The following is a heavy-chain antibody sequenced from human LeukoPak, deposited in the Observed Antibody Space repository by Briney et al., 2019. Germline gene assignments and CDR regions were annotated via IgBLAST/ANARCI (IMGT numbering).Heavy chain of an antibody. Sequence: GGTLRHSCSAPGFTFSSYGMTTVRQAPAKGLEWVPPISGSGGSPYSADSVKSRFTISRDNSKTPLYLQMNSLRAEDTAVYYCAKDKYYDSSGITDYWGQGTLVTVSS. D-gene: IGHD3-22*01. CDR3: AKDKYYDSSGITDY. J-gene: IGHJ4*02. CDR1: GFTFSSYG. V-gene: IGHV3-23*01. CDR2: ISGSGGSP.